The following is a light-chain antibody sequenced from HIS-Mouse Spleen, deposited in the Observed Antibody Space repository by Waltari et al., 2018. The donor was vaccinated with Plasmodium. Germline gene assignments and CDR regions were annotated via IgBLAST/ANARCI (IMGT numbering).Light chain of an antibody. CDR1: QSVSSN. CDR3: QQYNNWSFT. Sequence: EIVMTQSPATLSVSPGERATLSCRASQSVSSNLALYQQKPGQAPRLLLYGAATRATVIPARFSGSGSGTEFTLTISSLQSEDFAVYYCQQYNNWSFTFGPGTKVDIK. J-gene: IGKJ3*01. CDR2: GAA. V-gene: IGKV3-15*01.